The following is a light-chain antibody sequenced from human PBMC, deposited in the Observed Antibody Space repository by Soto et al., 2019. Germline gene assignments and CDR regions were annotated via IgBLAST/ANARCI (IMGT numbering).Light chain of an antibody. Sequence: QSVLAQPASVSGSPGQSITISCTGTSSDVDKYDLVSWYQQLPGEHPKLIIYEGTKRPSGISDRFSGSKSGNTASLTISGLQDEDEAYYYCCSFAGSDIPSLFGRGTKVTAL. V-gene: IGLV2-23*01. CDR3: CSFAGSDIPSL. CDR1: SSDVDKYDL. CDR2: EGT. J-gene: IGLJ1*01.